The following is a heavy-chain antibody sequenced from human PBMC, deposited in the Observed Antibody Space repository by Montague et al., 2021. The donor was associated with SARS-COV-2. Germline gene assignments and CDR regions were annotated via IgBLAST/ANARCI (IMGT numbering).Heavy chain of an antibody. CDR3: ARSSAPSITSFGVSNTYWCFDP. CDR2: IYYSGST. J-gene: IGHJ2*01. Sequence: TLSLTCTVSGGSISSGGYYWSWLRPHPGKGLEWIGYIYYSGSTYYNPSLKSRVTISVDTSKNQFSLQLSSVTAAATAVYYCARSSAPSITSFGVSNTYWCFDPWGQGTLVTVSS. V-gene: IGHV4-31*03. CDR1: GGSISSGGYY. D-gene: IGHD3-3*01.